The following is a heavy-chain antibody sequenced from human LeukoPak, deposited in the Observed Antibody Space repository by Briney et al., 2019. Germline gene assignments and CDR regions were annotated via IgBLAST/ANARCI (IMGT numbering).Heavy chain of an antibody. Sequence: GGSLRLSCAASGFIFTDYYMSWIRQAPGKGLEWVSYISGSRSTTYYADSVKGRFTISRDNAKNSLYLQMNSLSAEDTAMYFCATDRGHPLKVIVPASAAFDSWGQGTLVTVSS. CDR2: ISGSRSTT. CDR1: GFIFTDYY. J-gene: IGHJ4*02. V-gene: IGHV3-11*04. D-gene: IGHD2-2*01. CDR3: ATDRGHPLKVIVPASAAFDS.